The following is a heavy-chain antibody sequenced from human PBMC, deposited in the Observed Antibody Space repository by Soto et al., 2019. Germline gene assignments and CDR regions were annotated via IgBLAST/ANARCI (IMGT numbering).Heavy chain of an antibody. CDR3: ARDIWSGNYKWFDS. CDR1: TLTVSLYG. V-gene: IGHV3-30*03. J-gene: IGHJ5*01. Sequence: VGSLRLSCAASTLTVSLYGIQWVRQAPGKGLDWVAFISNDGGTQYYADSVKGRFSISRDNSMNTVDLHMNSLRAEDTAIYYCARDIWSGNYKWFDSWGQGTLVTVSS. CDR2: ISNDGGTQ. D-gene: IGHD3-3*01.